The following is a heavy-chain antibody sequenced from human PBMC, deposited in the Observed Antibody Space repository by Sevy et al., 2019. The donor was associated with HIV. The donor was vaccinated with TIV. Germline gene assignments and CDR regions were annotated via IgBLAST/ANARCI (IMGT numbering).Heavy chain of an antibody. CDR3: ARDYGAYCGGDCYSADAFDI. J-gene: IGHJ3*02. Sequence: GGSLRLSCAASGFTFSSYSMNWVRQAPGKGLEWVSSISSSRSYIYYADSVKGRFTISRDNAKNSLYLQMNSLRAEDTAVYYCARDYGAYCGGDCYSADAFDIWGQGTMVTVSS. CDR2: ISSSRSYI. CDR1: GFTFSSYS. D-gene: IGHD2-21*02. V-gene: IGHV3-21*01.